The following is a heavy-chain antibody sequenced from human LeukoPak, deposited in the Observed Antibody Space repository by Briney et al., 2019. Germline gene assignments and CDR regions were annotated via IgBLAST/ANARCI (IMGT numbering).Heavy chain of an antibody. Sequence: ASVKVSCKTSGYTFSNYGISWVRQAPGQGLEWMGWISAYTGDTNYAQKLQGRVTMTTDTSTSTAYMELRTLRSDDTAVYYCARDGGVTAGIIREKWGQETLVTVSS. D-gene: IGHD3-10*01. CDR1: GYTFSNYG. CDR3: ARDGGVTAGIIREK. J-gene: IGHJ4*02. CDR2: ISAYTGDT. V-gene: IGHV1-18*01.